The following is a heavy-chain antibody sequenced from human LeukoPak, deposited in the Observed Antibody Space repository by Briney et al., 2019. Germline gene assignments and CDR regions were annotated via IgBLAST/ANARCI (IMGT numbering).Heavy chain of an antibody. Sequence: PGGSLRLSCAASGFTFSSYSMNWVRQAPGKGLEWVSSISSSSSYIYYADSVKGRFTISRDNAKNSQYLQMNSLRAEDTAVYYCARAYCSSTSCYFDYWGQGTLVTVSS. CDR1: GFTFSSYS. CDR2: ISSSSSYI. CDR3: ARAYCSSTSCYFDY. J-gene: IGHJ4*02. D-gene: IGHD2-2*01. V-gene: IGHV3-21*01.